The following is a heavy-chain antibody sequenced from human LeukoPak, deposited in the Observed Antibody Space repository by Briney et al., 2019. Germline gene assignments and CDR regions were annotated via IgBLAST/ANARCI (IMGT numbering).Heavy chain of an antibody. CDR1: GGSISSYY. V-gene: IGHV4-59*08. D-gene: IGHD3-3*01. CDR3: ARQPPYHDFWSGYYYFDY. Sequence: SETLSLTCTVSGGSISSYYWSWIRQPPGKGLEWIGYIYYSGSTNYNPSLKSRVTISVDTSKNPFSLKLSSVTAADTAVYYCARQPPYHDFWSGYYYFDYWGQGTLVTVSS. CDR2: IYYSGST. J-gene: IGHJ4*02.